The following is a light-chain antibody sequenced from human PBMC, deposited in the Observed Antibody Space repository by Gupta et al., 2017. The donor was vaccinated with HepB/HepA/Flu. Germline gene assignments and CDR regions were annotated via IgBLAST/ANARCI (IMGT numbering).Light chain of an antibody. J-gene: IGLJ3*02. CDR1: GGHSTYI. V-gene: IGLV4-60*03. Sequence: QPVLTQSSSASASLCSSVKLTCTLSGGHSTYIIAWHQQQPGKAPRYLMKLEGSGNYNKGSGVPERFSGSSAGADRYLTSSNLQAEDEADYYWETWDSNTQVFGGGTKLTVL. CDR2: LEGSGNY. CDR3: ETWDSNTQV.